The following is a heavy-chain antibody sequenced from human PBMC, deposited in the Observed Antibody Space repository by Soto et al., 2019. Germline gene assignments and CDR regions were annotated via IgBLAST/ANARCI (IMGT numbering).Heavy chain of an antibody. CDR3: ATDAVPYNGKWDWLDP. CDR1: GFTFSNYA. Sequence: EVQLLESGGALVQPGGSLKLSCAASGFTFSNYAMSWVRQARGKGPEWVSSIGGDDKTNYAESVKGRFTISRDNSNNTLYLQLNGLRVEDTAISYCATDAVPYNGKWDWLDPWGQGTLVTVSS. V-gene: IGHV3-23*01. J-gene: IGHJ5*02. CDR2: IGGDDKT. D-gene: IGHD1-26*01.